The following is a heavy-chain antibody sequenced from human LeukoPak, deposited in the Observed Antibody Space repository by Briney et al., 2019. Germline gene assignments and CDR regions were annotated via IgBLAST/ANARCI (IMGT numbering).Heavy chain of an antibody. CDR3: ARTTVTSVVWFDP. CDR1: GFTFSSYW. CDR2: INSDGSST. Sequence: GGSLRLSCAASGFTFSSYWMHWVRQAPGKGLVWVSRINSDGSSTSYADSVKGRFTISRDNAKNTLYLQINSLRGEDTAVYYCARTTVTSVVWFDPWGQGTLVTVSS. V-gene: IGHV3-74*01. D-gene: IGHD4-17*01. J-gene: IGHJ5*02.